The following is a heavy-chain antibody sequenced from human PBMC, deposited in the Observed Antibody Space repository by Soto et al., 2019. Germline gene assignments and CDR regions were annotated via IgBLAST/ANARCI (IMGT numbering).Heavy chain of an antibody. CDR2: IKEDGSET. V-gene: IGHV3-7*05. J-gene: IGHJ4*02. CDR1: GFIFGTFW. D-gene: IGHD1-26*01. CDR3: ARDRENYYFDY. Sequence: GSLRLSCAASGFIFGTFWMNWVRQAPGKGLEWVASIKEDGSETYYVESVKGRFTISRDNAKNSLYLLMSSLRADDTAVYYCARDRENYYFDYWGQGTLVTVSS.